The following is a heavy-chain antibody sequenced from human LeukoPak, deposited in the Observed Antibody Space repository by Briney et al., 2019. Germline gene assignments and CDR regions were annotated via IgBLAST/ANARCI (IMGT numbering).Heavy chain of an antibody. CDR2: ISSSGSTI. CDR1: GFPFSSYA. J-gene: IGHJ6*04. D-gene: IGHD3-10*02. V-gene: IGHV3-48*03. Sequence: GGSLRLSCAASGFPFSSYAMSWVRQAPGKGLEWVSYISSSGSTIYYADSVKGRFTISRDNAKNSLYLQMNSLRAEDTAVYYCAELGITMIGGVWSKGTTVTISS. CDR3: AELGITMIGGV.